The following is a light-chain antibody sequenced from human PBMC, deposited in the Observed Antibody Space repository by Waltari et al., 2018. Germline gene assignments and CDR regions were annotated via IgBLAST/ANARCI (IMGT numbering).Light chain of an antibody. CDR3: CSYAGTHVV. V-gene: IGLV2-23*01. J-gene: IGLJ2*01. Sequence: QSALTQPASVSGSPGQSLTISCTGTSSDVGSYNLVSWYQQHPGKAPKLMIYEGSKRPSGVSNRFSGSKSGNTASLTISGLQAEDEADYYCCSYAGTHVVFGGGTKLTVL. CDR1: SSDVGSYNL. CDR2: EGS.